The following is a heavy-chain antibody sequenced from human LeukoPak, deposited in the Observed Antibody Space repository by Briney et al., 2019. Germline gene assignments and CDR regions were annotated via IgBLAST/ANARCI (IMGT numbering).Heavy chain of an antibody. CDR2: INTDGSST. CDR3: ARKGNAFDI. Sequence: PGGSPRLSCAASGFTFSSFWMHWVRQAPGKGLVWVSRINTDGSSTDYADSVKGRFTISRDNAKNTLYLQMNSLRAEVTAVYYCARKGNAFDIWGQGTMVTVSS. J-gene: IGHJ3*02. D-gene: IGHD3-10*01. CDR1: GFTFSSFW. V-gene: IGHV3-74*01.